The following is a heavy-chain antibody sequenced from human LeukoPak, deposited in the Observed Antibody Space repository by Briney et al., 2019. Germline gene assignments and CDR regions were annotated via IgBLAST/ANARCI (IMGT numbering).Heavy chain of an antibody. CDR2: ISGSDGTT. CDR1: GFRFSKFA. D-gene: IGHD3-22*01. CDR3: AKAANYYDSSGYLIPFDY. Sequence: GGSLRFSCAASGFRFSKFAMSWVRQAPGKGLHWVASISGSDGTTYYPESVKGRFTISRDNSKNILYLDLNSLTVEDTAVYFCAKAANYYDSSGYLIPFDYWGQGILVTVAS. J-gene: IGHJ4*02. V-gene: IGHV3-23*01.